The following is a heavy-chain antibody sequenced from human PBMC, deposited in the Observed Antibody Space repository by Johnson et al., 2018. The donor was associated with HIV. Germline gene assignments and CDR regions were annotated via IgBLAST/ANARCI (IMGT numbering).Heavy chain of an antibody. Sequence: QVQLVESGGGLVQPGGSLRLSCAASGFTFSDYYMSWMRQAPGQGLEWVSYISSSGSTIYKADSVKGRFTISRDNAKNTLYLQMNSLRAEDTAVYYCAVVALPMYWYDAFDIWGQGTMVTVSS. V-gene: IGHV3-11*01. CDR1: GFTFSDYY. CDR2: ISSSGSTI. J-gene: IGHJ3*02. CDR3: AVVALPMYWYDAFDI. D-gene: IGHD2-21*01.